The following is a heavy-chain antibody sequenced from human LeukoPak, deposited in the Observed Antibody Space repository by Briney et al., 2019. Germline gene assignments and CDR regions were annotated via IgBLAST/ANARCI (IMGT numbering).Heavy chain of an antibody. CDR1: GGSISSYY. V-gene: IGHV4-59*08. J-gene: IGHJ4*02. CDR3: ARSMVRGELDY. CDR2: IYYSGST. Sequence: PSETLSLTCTVSGGSISSYYWSWIRQPPGKGLEWIGYIYYSGSTNYNPSLKSRVTISVDTSKNQFSLKLSSVTAADTAVYYCARSMVRGELDYWGQGTLVTVSS. D-gene: IGHD3-10*01.